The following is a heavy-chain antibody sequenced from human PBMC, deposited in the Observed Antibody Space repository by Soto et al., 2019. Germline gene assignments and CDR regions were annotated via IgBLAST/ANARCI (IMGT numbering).Heavy chain of an antibody. CDR2: ISNRGDT. CDR3: AREPRYCRGGSCSITGDAYDI. V-gene: IGHV3-66*01. D-gene: IGHD2-15*01. J-gene: IGHJ3*02. Sequence: EVQLVESGGGLVQPGGSLRLSCTASGFIVSNTYVNWVRQAPGKGLAWVSVISNRGDTHYADSVRGRFSLSRDISDNTLHLQMNNLTVEDTAVYYCAREPRYCRGGSCSITGDAYDIWGQGTMVTVSS. CDR1: GFIVSNTY.